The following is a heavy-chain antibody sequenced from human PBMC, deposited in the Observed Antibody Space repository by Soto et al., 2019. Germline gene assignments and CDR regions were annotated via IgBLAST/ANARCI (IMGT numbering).Heavy chain of an antibody. CDR2: IIPIFGTA. V-gene: IGHV1-69*12. CDR3: ARRRDGYNFHYYGMDV. D-gene: IGHD5-12*01. J-gene: IGHJ6*02. Sequence: QVQLVQSGAEVKKPGSSVKVSCKASGGTFSSYAISWVRQAPGQGLEWMGGIIPIFGTANYAQKFQGRVTITADESTSTAYMELSSLRSEDTAVYYCARRRDGYNFHYYGMDVWGQGTTVTVSS. CDR1: GGTFSSYA.